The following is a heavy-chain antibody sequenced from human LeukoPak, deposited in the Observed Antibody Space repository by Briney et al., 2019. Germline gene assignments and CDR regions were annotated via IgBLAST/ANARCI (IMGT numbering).Heavy chain of an antibody. CDR1: GFTFSSYW. CDR2: ISSSSSTM. V-gene: IGHV3-48*02. CDR3: ARDTYLGGAMAAFDI. D-gene: IGHD3-16*01. J-gene: IGHJ3*02. Sequence: PGGSLRLSCAASGFTFSSYWMSWVRQAPGKGLEWVSYISSSSSTMYYGDSVKGRFAISRDNAKNSLYLQMNSLRDEDTAVYYCARDTYLGGAMAAFDIWGQGTMVIVSS.